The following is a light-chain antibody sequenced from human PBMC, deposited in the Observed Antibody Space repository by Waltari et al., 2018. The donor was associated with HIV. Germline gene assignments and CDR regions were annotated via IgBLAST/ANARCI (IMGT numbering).Light chain of an antibody. CDR3: QQYDTLDS. CDR1: QDIKKF. CDR2: DAS. Sequence: DIQMTQSPSSLSASIGDRVTITCQASQDIKKFLNWYQQKPGRAPKLLIYDASNLERGVPSRFSGSGSGTHFTLTINNLWPEDFATYYCQQYDTLDSLGGGTSV. J-gene: IGKJ4*01. V-gene: IGKV1-33*01.